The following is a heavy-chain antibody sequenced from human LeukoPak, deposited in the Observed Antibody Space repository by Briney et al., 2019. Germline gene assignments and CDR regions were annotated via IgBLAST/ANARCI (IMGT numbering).Heavy chain of an antibody. D-gene: IGHD6-6*01. CDR2: ISAHNGNK. V-gene: IGHV1-18*01. CDR1: GYPFKNYG. Sequence: ASVKVSCKASGYPFKNYGVSWVRQAPGQGLEWVGWISAHNGNKDSAQKFQGRVSMTTDPSTNTAYMELTSLTSDDTAVYYCARHGSSSDFDYWGQGTLVTVSS. CDR3: ARHGSSSDFDY. J-gene: IGHJ4*02.